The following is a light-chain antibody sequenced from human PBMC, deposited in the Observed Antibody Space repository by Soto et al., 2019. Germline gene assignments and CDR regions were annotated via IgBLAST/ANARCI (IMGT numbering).Light chain of an antibody. CDR2: EVS. CDR1: SSDVGGYNS. V-gene: IGLV2-8*01. CDR3: SSYAGSDNYV. J-gene: IGLJ1*01. Sequence: QSALTQPPSASGSPGQSVTISCTGTSSDVGGYNSVSWYQHLPGKAPKLMIYEVSKRPSGVPDRFSGSKSANTASLTVSRLQAEDEAVYYCSSYAGSDNYVFGTGTKLTVL.